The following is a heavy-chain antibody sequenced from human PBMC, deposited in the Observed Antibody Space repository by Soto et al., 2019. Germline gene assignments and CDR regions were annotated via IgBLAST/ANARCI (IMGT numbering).Heavy chain of an antibody. CDR3: ARSKGIAARFYYYYGMDV. D-gene: IGHD6-6*01. CDR2: ISAYNGNT. CDR1: GYTFTSYG. J-gene: IGHJ6*02. Sequence: ASVKVSCKASGYTFTSYGISCVRQAPGQGLEWMGWISAYNGNTNYAQKLQGRVTMTTDTSTSTAYMELRSLRSDDTAVYYCARSKGIAARFYYYYGMDVWGQGTTVTVSS. V-gene: IGHV1-18*04.